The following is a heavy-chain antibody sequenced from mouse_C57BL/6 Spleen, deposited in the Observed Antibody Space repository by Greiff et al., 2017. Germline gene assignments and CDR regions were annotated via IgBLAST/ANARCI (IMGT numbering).Heavy chain of an antibody. D-gene: IGHD1-1*01. CDR3: ARDYYGSSYLYYYAMDY. Sequence: EVQVVESGGGLVKPGGSLKLSCAASGFTFSDYGMHWVRQAPEKGLEWVAYISSGSSTIYYADTVKGRFTISRDNAKNILFLQMTSLRSEDTAMYYCARDYYGSSYLYYYAMDYWGQGTSVTVSS. V-gene: IGHV5-17*01. J-gene: IGHJ4*01. CDR1: GFTFSDYG. CDR2: ISSGSSTI.